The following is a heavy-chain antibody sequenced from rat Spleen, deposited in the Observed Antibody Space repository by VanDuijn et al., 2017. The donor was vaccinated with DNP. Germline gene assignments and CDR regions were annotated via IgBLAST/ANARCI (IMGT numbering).Heavy chain of an antibody. CDR1: GFTFSDYA. CDR2: ISYDGIRS. V-gene: IGHV5-17*01. J-gene: IGHJ4*01. D-gene: IGHD1-2*01. Sequence: EVQLVESGGGLVLPGRSLKLSCAASGFTFSDYAMAWVRQAPKKGLEWVATISYDGIRSYYRDSVKGRFTISRDDAKSTLYLQINSLRSEDTATYYCARATYYYSSWAMDAWGQGTSVTVSS. CDR3: ARATYYYSSWAMDA.